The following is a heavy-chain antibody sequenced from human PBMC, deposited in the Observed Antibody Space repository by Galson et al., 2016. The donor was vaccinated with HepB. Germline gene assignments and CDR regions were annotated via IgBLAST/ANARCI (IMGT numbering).Heavy chain of an antibody. CDR1: GFTFSSYG. J-gene: IGHJ6*02. Sequence: SLRPPCAASGFTFSSYGMHWVRQAPGKGLEWVAVIWYDGSNEYYDDSVKGRFTISIDNSKNTLYLTMHSLRAEDTAVYSCARDRGEYSRPWAGGMDVWGQGTTVTVSS. CDR2: IWYDGSNE. D-gene: IGHD6-6*01. V-gene: IGHV3-33*01. CDR3: ARDRGEYSRPWAGGMDV.